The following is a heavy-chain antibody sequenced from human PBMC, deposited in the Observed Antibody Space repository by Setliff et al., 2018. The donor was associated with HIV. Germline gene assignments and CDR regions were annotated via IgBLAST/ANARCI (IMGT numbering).Heavy chain of an antibody. Sequence: GASVKVSCKASGGTFSNYAFSWVRQAPGQGLEWMGGIIPLFGTANYAQNFQGRVTITADASTSTAYMELSSLRSEDTAMYYCARDYLHVFDIWGQGTMVTVSS. J-gene: IGHJ3*02. CDR3: ARDYLHVFDI. CDR2: IIPLFGTA. CDR1: GGTFSNYA. V-gene: IGHV1-69*13.